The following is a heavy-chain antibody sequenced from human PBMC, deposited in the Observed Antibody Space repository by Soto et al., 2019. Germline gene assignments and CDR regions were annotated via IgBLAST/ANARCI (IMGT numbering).Heavy chain of an antibody. CDR2: IYYSGST. CDR1: GGSISSSSYY. D-gene: IGHD6-6*01. J-gene: IGHJ4*02. V-gene: IGHV4-39*01. CDR3: ARLRPPSPDLEYYFDY. Sequence: PSETLSLTCTVSGGSISSSSYYWGWIRQPPGKGLEWIGSIYYSGSTYYNPSLKSRVTISVDTSKNQFSLKLSSVTAADTAVYYCARLRPPSPDLEYYFDYWGQGTLVTVSS.